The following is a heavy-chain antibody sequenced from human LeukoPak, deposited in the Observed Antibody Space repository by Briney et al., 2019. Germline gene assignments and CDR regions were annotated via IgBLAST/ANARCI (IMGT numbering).Heavy chain of an antibody. CDR1: GFTFSSYS. J-gene: IGHJ6*02. Sequence: PGGSLRLSCAASGFTFSSYSMNWVRQAPGKGLEWVSSISSSSSYICYADSVKGRFTISRDNAKNSLYLQMNSLRAEDTAVYYCASLLAVAGTHYYYGMDVWGQGTTVTVSS. CDR2: ISSSSSYI. D-gene: IGHD6-19*01. V-gene: IGHV3-21*01. CDR3: ASLLAVAGTHYYYGMDV.